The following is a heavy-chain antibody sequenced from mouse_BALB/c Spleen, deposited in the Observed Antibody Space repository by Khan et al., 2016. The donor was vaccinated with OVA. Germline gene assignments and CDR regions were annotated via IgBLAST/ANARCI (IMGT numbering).Heavy chain of an antibody. CDR1: GYSINSGYA. Sequence: EVELVESGPGLVKPSQSLSLSCTVTGYSINSGYAWNWIRQFPGNQLEWMGYISNSGGTRYNPSLKSRIAITRDTSKNQFFLQLNSVTTEDTATDYCARGNYCGYYFDYWGQGTTLTVSS. D-gene: IGHD1-1*01. V-gene: IGHV3-2*02. CDR3: ARGNYCGYYFDY. J-gene: IGHJ2*01. CDR2: ISNSGGT.